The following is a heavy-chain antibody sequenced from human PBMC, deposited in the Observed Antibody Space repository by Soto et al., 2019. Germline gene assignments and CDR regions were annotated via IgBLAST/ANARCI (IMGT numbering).Heavy chain of an antibody. CDR1: GFTFSSYG. Sequence: QVQLVESGGGVVQPGRSLRLSCAASGFTFSSYGMHWVRQAPGKGLEWVAVISYDGSNKYYADSVKGRFTISRDNSKNTLYLQMNSLRAEDTAVYYCAKDGLGHYDFWSGYRVDYYYGMDVWGQGTTVTVSS. CDR2: ISYDGSNK. CDR3: AKDGLGHYDFWSGYRVDYYYGMDV. D-gene: IGHD3-3*01. J-gene: IGHJ6*02. V-gene: IGHV3-30*18.